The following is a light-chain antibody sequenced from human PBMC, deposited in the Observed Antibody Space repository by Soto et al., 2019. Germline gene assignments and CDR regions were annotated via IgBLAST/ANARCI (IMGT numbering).Light chain of an antibody. CDR2: TNN. Sequence: QSVLTQPPSASGTPGQRVTISCSGSSSNIGSNAVNWYQQLPGMAPKLVIYTNNQRPSGVPDRFSGSKSGTSASLAISGLQSEDEADYHCAAWDVSLNGLPFGGGTQLTVL. CDR1: SSNIGSNA. CDR3: AAWDVSLNGLP. J-gene: IGLJ2*01. V-gene: IGLV1-44*01.